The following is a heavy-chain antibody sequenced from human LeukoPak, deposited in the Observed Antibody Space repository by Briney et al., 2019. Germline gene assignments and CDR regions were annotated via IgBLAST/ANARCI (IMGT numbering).Heavy chain of an antibody. CDR2: ISSSSSYI. CDR3: ATGRPGSYLNP. D-gene: IGHD1-26*01. V-gene: IGHV3-21*01. CDR1: GFTFSSYS. Sequence: RSGGSLRLSCAASGFTFSSYSMNWVRQAPGKGLEWVSSISSSSSYIYYADSVKGRFTISRDNAKNSLYLQMNSLRAEDTAVYYCATGRPGSYLNPWGQGTLVTVSS. J-gene: IGHJ5*02.